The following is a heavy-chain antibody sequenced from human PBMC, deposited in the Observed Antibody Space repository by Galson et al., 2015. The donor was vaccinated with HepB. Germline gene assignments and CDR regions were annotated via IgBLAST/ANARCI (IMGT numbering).Heavy chain of an antibody. CDR3: AREAHIAAPACLDS. Sequence: SLRLSCAVSGFSFTSHSMNWVRQAPGKGLEWVSHISSGGTKYYADSVKGRFTISRDNSRNTLYLQMNSLRAEDTALYYCAREAHIAAPACLDSWGQGTLVTVSS. CDR2: ISSGGTK. V-gene: IGHV3-48*01. CDR1: GFSFTSHS. D-gene: IGHD6-13*01. J-gene: IGHJ4*02.